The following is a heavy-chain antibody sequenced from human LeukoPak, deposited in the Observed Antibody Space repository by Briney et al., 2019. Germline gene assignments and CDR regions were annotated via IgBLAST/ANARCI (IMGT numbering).Heavy chain of an antibody. J-gene: IGHJ4*02. CDR2: VASDGSST. CDR1: GFTFSSYW. V-gene: IGHV3-74*01. D-gene: IGHD4-23*01. CDR3: ARGRPHGNDY. Sequence: EGSLRLSCAASGFTFSSYWMNWVRQAPGKGLVWVSRVASDGSSTTYADSVKGRFSISRDNAKNTLYLQMNSLRVEDTAVYYCARGRPHGNDYWGQGTLVTVSS.